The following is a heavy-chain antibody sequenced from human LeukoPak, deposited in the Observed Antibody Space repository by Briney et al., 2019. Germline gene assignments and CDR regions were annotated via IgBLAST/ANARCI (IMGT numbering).Heavy chain of an antibody. V-gene: IGHV1-18*01. CDR3: ARDKAAGYRDAFDI. Sequence: PGASVKVSCMASGYTFTSYGISWVRQAPGQGLEWMGWISAYNGNTNYAQKLQGRVTMTTDTSTSTAYMELRSLRSDDTAVYYCARDKAAGYRDAFDIWGQGTMVTVSS. J-gene: IGHJ3*02. CDR1: GYTFTSYG. D-gene: IGHD6-13*01. CDR2: ISAYNGNT.